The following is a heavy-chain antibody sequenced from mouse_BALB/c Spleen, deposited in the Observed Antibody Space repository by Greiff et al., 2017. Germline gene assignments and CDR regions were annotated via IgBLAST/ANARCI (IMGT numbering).Heavy chain of an antibody. V-gene: IGHV5-17*02. CDR1: GFTFSSFG. CDR2: ISSGSSTI. CDR3: ARSYDYDGDCFAY. J-gene: IGHJ3*01. Sequence: EVKLMESGGGLVQPGGSRKLSCAASGFTFSSFGMHWVRQAPEKGLEWVAYISSGSSTIYYADTVKGRFTISRDNPKNTLFLQMTSLRSEDTAMYYCARSYDYDGDCFAYWGQGTLVTVSA. D-gene: IGHD2-4*01.